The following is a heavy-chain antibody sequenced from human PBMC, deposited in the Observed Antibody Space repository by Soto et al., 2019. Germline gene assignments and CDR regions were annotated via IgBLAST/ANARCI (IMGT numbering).Heavy chain of an antibody. CDR1: GGSISSGNYY. CDR3: ARGYSSSSPGYFAY. J-gene: IGHJ4*02. V-gene: IGHV4-30-4*01. Sequence: PSETLSLTCTVSGGSISSGNYYWSWIRQPPGKGLEWIGFISYSGSTYYNPSLKSRVTISVDTSKNQFSLKLSSVTAADTAVYYCARGYSSSSPGYFAYWGQGTLVTVSS. D-gene: IGHD6-6*01. CDR2: ISYSGST.